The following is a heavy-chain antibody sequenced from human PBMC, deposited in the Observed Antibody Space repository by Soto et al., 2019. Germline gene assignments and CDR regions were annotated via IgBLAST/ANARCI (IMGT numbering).Heavy chain of an antibody. CDR3: GRGWGVVSTNKHWEFDL. J-gene: IGHJ2*01. D-gene: IGHD3-10*01. V-gene: IGHV4-31*03. CDR2: ISYSGST. CDR1: GGSISSVGYY. Sequence: QVQLQESGPGLVKPSQTLSLSCTVSGGSISSVGYYWSWIRQHPGKGLEWIGHISYSGSTYYNPSLERRISRSGDTSKIQLSLELSSVIAAGRGVYQCGRGWGVVSTNKHWEFDLWGRGPLVTVSS.